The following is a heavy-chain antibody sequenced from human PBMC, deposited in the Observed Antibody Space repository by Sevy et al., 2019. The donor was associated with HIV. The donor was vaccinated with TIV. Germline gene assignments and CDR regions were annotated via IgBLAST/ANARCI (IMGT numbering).Heavy chain of an antibody. CDR1: GGSMSSSDYF. CDR2: SYYNGET. D-gene: IGHD3-16*01. J-gene: IGHJ4*02. CDR3: ARHGAWRFYFDF. V-gene: IGHV4-39*01. Sequence: SETLSLTCTVSGGSMSSSDYFWGWVRQPPGKGLEWIGSSYYNGETYHSPSLKSRVTVAVDTSKNQFFLTLTAVTAADTAIYYCARHGAWRFYFDFWGQGALVTVSS.